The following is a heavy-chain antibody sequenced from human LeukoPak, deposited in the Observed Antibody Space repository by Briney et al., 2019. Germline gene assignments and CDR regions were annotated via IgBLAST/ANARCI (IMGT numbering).Heavy chain of an antibody. CDR3: AKGPQGD. CDR1: GFTFRNYA. CDR2: IDSGGGT. Sequence: GGSLRLSCAASGFTFRNYAMSWVRQAPGKGLEWVSAIDSGGGTYYANSVKGRFTISRDNSKNTLYLQLSSLRVEDTAVYYCAKGPQGDRGQGALVTVSS. V-gene: IGHV3-23*01. D-gene: IGHD3-16*01. J-gene: IGHJ4*02.